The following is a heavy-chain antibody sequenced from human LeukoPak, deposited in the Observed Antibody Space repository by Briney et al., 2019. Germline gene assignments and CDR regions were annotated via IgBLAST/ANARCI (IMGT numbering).Heavy chain of an antibody. J-gene: IGHJ5*02. Sequence: SETLSLTCTVSGYSISSGYYWGWIRQPPGKGLEWIGSIYHSGSTYYNPSLKSRVTISVDRSKNQFSLKLSSVTAADTAVYYCARIRVDTDYGSWFDPWGQGTLVTVSS. CDR1: GYSISSGYY. D-gene: IGHD4-17*01. CDR2: IYHSGST. V-gene: IGHV4-38-2*02. CDR3: ARIRVDTDYGSWFDP.